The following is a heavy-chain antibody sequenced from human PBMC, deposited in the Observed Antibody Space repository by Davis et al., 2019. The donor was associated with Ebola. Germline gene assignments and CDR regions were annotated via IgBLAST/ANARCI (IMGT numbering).Heavy chain of an antibody. CDR2: IYYSGST. V-gene: IGHV4-39*01. CDR1: GGSISSSSYY. CDR3: AGVGFDWLPPYYYGMDV. Sequence: PSETLSLTCTVSGGSISSSSYYWGWIRQPPGKGLEWIGSIYYSGSTYYNPSLKSRVTISVDTSKNQFSLKLSSVTAADTAVYYCAGVGFDWLPPYYYGMDVWGQGTTVTVSS. D-gene: IGHD3-9*01. J-gene: IGHJ6*02.